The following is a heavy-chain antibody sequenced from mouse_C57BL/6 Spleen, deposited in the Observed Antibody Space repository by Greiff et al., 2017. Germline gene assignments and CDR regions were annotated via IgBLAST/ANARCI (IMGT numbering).Heavy chain of an antibody. J-gene: IGHJ2*01. CDR1: GYTFTSYW. CDR3: ARDYGSSYYFDY. CDR2: INPSNGGT. Sequence: VKLQQPGTELVKPGASVKLSCKASGYTFTSYWMHWVKQRPGQGLEWIGNINPSNGGTNYNEKFKSKATLTVDKSSSTAYMLLSSLTSEDSAVYYCARDYGSSYYFDYWGQGTTLTVSS. D-gene: IGHD1-1*01. V-gene: IGHV1-53*01.